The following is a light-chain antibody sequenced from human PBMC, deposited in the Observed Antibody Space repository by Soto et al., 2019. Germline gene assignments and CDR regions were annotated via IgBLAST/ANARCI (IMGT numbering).Light chain of an antibody. J-gene: IGLJ3*02. CDR3: CSYAGSSTLL. CDR1: NTDIGSCNL. Sequence: QSALTQPASVSGSPGQSITVSCTGTNTDIGSCNLVSWYQHHPGKAPKLMIYAVSKRPSGVSSRFSGSKSGNTASLTISGLQAEDEVDYFCCSYAGSSTLLFGGGTKLTVL. CDR2: AVS. V-gene: IGLV2-23*02.